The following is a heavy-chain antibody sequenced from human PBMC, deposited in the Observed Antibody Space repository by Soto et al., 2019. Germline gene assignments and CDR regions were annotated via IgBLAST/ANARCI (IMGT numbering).Heavy chain of an antibody. CDR2: INHSGST. CDR3: AREGPGSSSSGWSQRYNWFDP. J-gene: IGHJ5*02. D-gene: IGHD6-19*01. Sequence: PSETLSLTCAVYGGSFSDYYWSWIRQPPGKGLEWIGEINHSGSTNYNPSLKSRVTISVDTSKNQFSLKLSSVTAADTAVYYCAREGPGSSSSGWSQRYNWFDPWGQGSPVTVSS. V-gene: IGHV4-34*01. CDR1: GGSFSDYY.